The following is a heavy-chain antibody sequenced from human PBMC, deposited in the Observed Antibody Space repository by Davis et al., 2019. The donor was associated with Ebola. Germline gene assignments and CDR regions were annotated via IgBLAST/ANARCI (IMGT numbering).Heavy chain of an antibody. V-gene: IGHV3-21*01. Sequence: GGSLRLSCAASGFTFSSYSMNWVRQAPGKGLEWVSSISSSSSYIYYADSVKGRFTISRENAKNSLYLQMNSLRAGDTAVYYCAKSHCSGGSCPYYFDFWGQGTQVTVSS. D-gene: IGHD2-15*01. CDR1: GFTFSSYS. CDR2: ISSSSSYI. CDR3: AKSHCSGGSCPYYFDF. J-gene: IGHJ4*02.